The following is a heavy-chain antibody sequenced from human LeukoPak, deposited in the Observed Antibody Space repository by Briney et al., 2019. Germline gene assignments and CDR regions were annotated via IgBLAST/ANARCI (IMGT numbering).Heavy chain of an antibody. CDR2: ISGSGGST. D-gene: IGHD6-19*01. V-gene: IGHV3-23*01. Sequence: GGSLRLSCAASGFTFSSYGMHWVRQAPGKGLEWVSGISGSGGSTYYADSVKGRLTISRDNSKNTLFLQMNSLRTEDTAVYYCAKSLNSGWYYFDYWGQGTLVTVSS. J-gene: IGHJ4*02. CDR1: GFTFSSYG. CDR3: AKSLNSGWYYFDY.